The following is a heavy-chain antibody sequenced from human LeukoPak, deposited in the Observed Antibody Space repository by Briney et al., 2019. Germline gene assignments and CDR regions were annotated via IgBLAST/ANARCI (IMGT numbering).Heavy chain of an antibody. D-gene: IGHD6-19*01. V-gene: IGHV3-23*01. J-gene: IGHJ5*02. CDR3: AKGSAVAAPRNWFDP. Sequence: GGSLRLSCAASGFSFSSYAMRWVRQAPGKGLEWVSAISGSGGSTYYADTVKGRFTISRDNSKNTLSLQMNSLRAEDTAVYYCAKGSAVAAPRNWFDPWGRGTLVTVSS. CDR1: GFSFSSYA. CDR2: ISGSGGST.